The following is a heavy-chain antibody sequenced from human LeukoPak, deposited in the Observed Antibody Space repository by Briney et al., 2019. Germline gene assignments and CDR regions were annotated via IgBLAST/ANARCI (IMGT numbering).Heavy chain of an antibody. CDR3: ARGIAVAGSWYYFDY. Sequence: PGGSLRLSCAASGFTFYDYGMSWVRHAPGKGLEWVSGINWNGGSTGYADSVKGRFTISRDNAKNSLYLQMNSLRAEATALYYCARGIAVAGSWYYFDYGGEGTLVTVSS. J-gene: IGHJ4*02. CDR1: GFTFYDYG. D-gene: IGHD6-19*01. CDR2: INWNGGST. V-gene: IGHV3-20*04.